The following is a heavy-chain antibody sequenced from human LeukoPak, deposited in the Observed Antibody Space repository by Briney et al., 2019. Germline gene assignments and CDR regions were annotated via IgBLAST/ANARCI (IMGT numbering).Heavy chain of an antibody. V-gene: IGHV4-61*02. Sequence: SETLSLTCTVSGGSISSGSYCWSWIRQPAGKGLEWIGRIYTSGSTNYNPSLKSRVTISVDTSKNQFSLKLSSVTAADTAVYYCARARHYYDSSGYYYDDYWGQGTLVTVSS. D-gene: IGHD3-22*01. J-gene: IGHJ4*02. CDR1: GGSISSGSYC. CDR2: IYTSGST. CDR3: ARARHYYDSSGYYYDDY.